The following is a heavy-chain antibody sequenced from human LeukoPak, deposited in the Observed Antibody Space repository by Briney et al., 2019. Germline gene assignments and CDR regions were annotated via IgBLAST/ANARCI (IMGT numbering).Heavy chain of an antibody. CDR3: ARNSVPSFYSDTSGYFYY. CDR1: GGSFSGYY. J-gene: IGHJ4*02. V-gene: IGHV4-34*01. D-gene: IGHD3-22*01. CDR2: INHSGST. Sequence: SETLSLTCGVSGGSFSGYYFSWVRQSPEKGPEWIGEINHSGSTNYNPSLKSRVTISVDTAKKQISLKLNSVTAADTAVYYCARNSVPSFYSDTSGYFYYWGQGTLVTVSS.